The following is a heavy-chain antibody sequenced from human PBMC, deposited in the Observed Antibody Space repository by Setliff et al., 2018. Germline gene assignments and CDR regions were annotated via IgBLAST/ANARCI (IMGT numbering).Heavy chain of an antibody. V-gene: IGHV7-4-1*02. CDR1: GGAFTSHG. D-gene: IGHD6-13*01. Sequence: ASVKVSCKVSGGAFTSHGVSWVRQAPGQGLEWMGWINTNTGSPTYAPGFTGRFVFSLDTSVNTAHLQISSLKAEDTALYYCATGSLVAAGTGHWGQGTLVTVS. J-gene: IGHJ4*02. CDR2: INTNTGSP. CDR3: ATGSLVAAGTGH.